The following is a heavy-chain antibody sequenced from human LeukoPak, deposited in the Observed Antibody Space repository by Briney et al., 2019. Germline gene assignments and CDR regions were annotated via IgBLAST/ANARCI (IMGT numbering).Heavy chain of an antibody. CDR1: GGTFSSYA. Sequence: GASVKVSCKASGGTFSSYAISWVRQAPGQGLEWMGGIIPIFGTANYAQKFQGRVTITADESTSTAYMELSSLRSEDTAVYYCARSSEEVPAPRQGPQNYYYGMDVWGKGTTVTVSS. CDR3: ARSSEEVPAPRQGPQNYYYGMDV. CDR2: IIPIFGTA. J-gene: IGHJ6*04. D-gene: IGHD2-2*01. V-gene: IGHV1-69*13.